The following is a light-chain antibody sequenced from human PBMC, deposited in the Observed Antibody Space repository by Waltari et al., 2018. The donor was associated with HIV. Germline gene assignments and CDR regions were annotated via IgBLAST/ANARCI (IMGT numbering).Light chain of an antibody. V-gene: IGKV1-NL1*01. J-gene: IGKJ1*01. CDR1: QGISNS. CDR3: QQYYSSPT. Sequence: DIQMTQSPSSLPASVGDRVTITCRASQGISNSLAWYQQKPGKAPKVLLYAASRLESGVPSRFSGSGSGTDYTLTISSLQPEDFATYYCQQYYSSPTFGQGTKVEIK. CDR2: AAS.